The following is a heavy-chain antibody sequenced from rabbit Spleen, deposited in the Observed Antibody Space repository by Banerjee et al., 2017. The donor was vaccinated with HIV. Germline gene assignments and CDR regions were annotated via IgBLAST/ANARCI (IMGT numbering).Heavy chain of an antibody. Sequence: QQQLEESGGGLVKPGAFLTLTCKASGFSFSDRDVMCWVRQAPGKGLEWIACINAATAKPVYATWAKGRFTISRTSSTTVTLRMTSLTAADRATYFCARDLLGVIGWNFYLWGQGTLVTVS. D-gene: IGHD1-1*01. CDR1: GFSFSDRDV. V-gene: IGHV1S45*01. J-gene: IGHJ4*01. CDR3: ARDLLGVIGWNFYL. CDR2: INAATAKP.